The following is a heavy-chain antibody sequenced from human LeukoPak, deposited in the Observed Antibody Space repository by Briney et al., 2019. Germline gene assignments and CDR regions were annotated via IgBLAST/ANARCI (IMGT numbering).Heavy chain of an antibody. Sequence: SETLSLTCAVYGGSFSGYYWSWIRQPPGKGLEWIGEINHSGSTNYNPSLKSRVTISVDTSKNQFSLKLSSVTAADTAVYYCARARSGYYDSSGYRVYDYWGQGTLVTASS. CDR2: INHSGST. CDR1: GGSFSGYY. CDR3: ARARSGYYDSSGYRVYDY. V-gene: IGHV4-34*01. J-gene: IGHJ4*02. D-gene: IGHD3-22*01.